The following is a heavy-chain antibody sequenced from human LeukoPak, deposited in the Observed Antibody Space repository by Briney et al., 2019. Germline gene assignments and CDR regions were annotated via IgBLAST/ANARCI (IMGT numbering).Heavy chain of an antibody. J-gene: IGHJ3*02. D-gene: IGHD6-13*01. CDR2: IRYDGSNK. V-gene: IGHV3-30*02. Sequence: LAGESLRLSCAASGFTFSNYCMHWVRQAPGKGLEWVAFIRYDGSNKYYADSVKGRFTISRDNSKNTLYLQMNSLRAEDTAVYYCAKDRYSTISAGGTLDIWGQGTMVTVSS. CDR1: GFTFSNYC. CDR3: AKDRYSTISAGGTLDI.